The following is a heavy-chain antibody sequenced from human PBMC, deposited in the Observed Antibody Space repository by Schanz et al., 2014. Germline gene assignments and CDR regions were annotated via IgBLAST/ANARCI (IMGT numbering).Heavy chain of an antibody. J-gene: IGHJ4*02. CDR3: AKDPSHGDYDYYFDY. V-gene: IGHV3-23*04. D-gene: IGHD3-22*01. Sequence: EVQLVESGGGLVKPGGSLRLSCAASGFTFSTYAMSWVRQAPGKGLEWVSAISGSGGSTYYADSVKGRFTISRDNSKNTLYLQMISLRAEDTSVYYCAKDPSHGDYDYYFDYWGQGTLVTVSS. CDR1: GFTFSTYA. CDR2: ISGSGGST.